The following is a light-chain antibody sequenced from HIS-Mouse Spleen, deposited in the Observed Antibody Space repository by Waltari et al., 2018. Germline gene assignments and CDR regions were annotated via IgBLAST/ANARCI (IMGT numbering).Light chain of an antibody. Sequence: VSPGQTARITCPGDALPKNYAYWYQQKSGQAPVLVIYEDSKRPSGIPERFSGSSSGTMATLTISGAQVEDEADYYCYSTDSSGNHRVFGGGTKLTVL. V-gene: IGLV3-10*01. CDR3: YSTDSSGNHRV. J-gene: IGLJ2*01. CDR2: EDS. CDR1: ALPKNY.